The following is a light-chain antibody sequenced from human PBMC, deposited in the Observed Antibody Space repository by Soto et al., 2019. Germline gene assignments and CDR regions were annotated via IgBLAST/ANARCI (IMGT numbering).Light chain of an antibody. Sequence: QSVLTQPASVSGSPGQSITISCTGTSSDVGSYNLVSWYQQQPGKAPKLMIYEGSKRPSGVSNRFSGSKSGNTASLTISGLQAEDDADYYCCSYAGSSTFVFGGGTKLTVL. CDR2: EGS. V-gene: IGLV2-23*03. J-gene: IGLJ2*01. CDR1: SSDVGSYNL. CDR3: CSYAGSSTFV.